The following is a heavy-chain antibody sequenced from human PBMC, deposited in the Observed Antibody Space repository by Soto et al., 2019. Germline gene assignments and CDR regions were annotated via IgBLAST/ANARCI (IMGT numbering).Heavy chain of an antibody. CDR3: ARLSLLPKGFDY. Sequence: GESLKISCKGSGYSFTAYWIGWVRQMPGKGLEWMGIIHPGDSDTRYSPSFQGQVTISADRSISTAYLQWSGLKASDTAMYYCARLSLLPKGFDYWGQGTLVTVYS. J-gene: IGHJ4*02. V-gene: IGHV5-51*01. D-gene: IGHD3-22*01. CDR2: IHPGDSDT. CDR1: GYSFTAYW.